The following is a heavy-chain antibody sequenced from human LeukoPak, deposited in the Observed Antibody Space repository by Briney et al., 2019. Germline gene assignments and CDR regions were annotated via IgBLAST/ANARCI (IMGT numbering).Heavy chain of an antibody. J-gene: IGHJ5*02. CDR2: TYYSGST. D-gene: IGHD1-7*01. CDR1: GGSISSYY. V-gene: IGHV4-59*01. Sequence: SETLSLTCTVSGGSISSYYWSWIRQPPGKGLEWIGYTYYSGSTNYNPSLKSRVTISVDTSKNQFSLKLSSVTAADTAVYYCARDKYGTTGWFDPWGQGTLVTVSS. CDR3: ARDKYGTTGWFDP.